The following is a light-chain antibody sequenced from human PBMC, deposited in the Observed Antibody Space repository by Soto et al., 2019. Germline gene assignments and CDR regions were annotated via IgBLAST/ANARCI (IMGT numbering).Light chain of an antibody. CDR3: QQYGTSPWT. CDR1: QSVDSNF. J-gene: IGKJ1*01. CDR2: GAS. V-gene: IGKV3-20*01. Sequence: EIVLTQSPGTLSLSPGDRATLSCRASQSVDSNFLAWYQQKPGRAPRLLIYGASSRATDIPDTFSGSGSGTDFTLTISRLEPGDFAVYYCQQYGTSPWTFGQGTKVEIK.